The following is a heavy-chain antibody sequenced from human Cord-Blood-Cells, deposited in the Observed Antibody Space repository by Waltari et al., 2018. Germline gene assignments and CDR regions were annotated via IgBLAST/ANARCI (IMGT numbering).Heavy chain of an antibody. CDR3: ARDPYDFYYYGMDV. V-gene: IGHV3-30-3*01. CDR2: ISYDGSNK. D-gene: IGHD3-3*01. J-gene: IGHJ6*02. CDR1: GFTFSSYA. Sequence: QVQLVESGGGVVQPGRSLRLSCAASGFTFSSYAMHWVRQAPGNGLEWVAVISYDGSNKYYADSVKGRFTISRDNSKNTLYLQMNSLRAEDTAVYYCARDPYDFYYYGMDVWGQGTTVTVSS.